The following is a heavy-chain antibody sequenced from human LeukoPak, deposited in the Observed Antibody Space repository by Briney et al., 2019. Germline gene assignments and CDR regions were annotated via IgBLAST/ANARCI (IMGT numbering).Heavy chain of an antibody. V-gene: IGHV4-59*01. CDR1: GGSISSYY. J-gene: IGHJ4*02. D-gene: IGHD2-21*01. CDR3: ARVSGLIPTRGYFDF. Sequence: SETLSLTCTVSGGSISSYYWSWIRQPPGKGLEWIGYIYYSGSTNYNPSLKSRVTISVDTSKNQFSLKLSSVTAADTAVYYCARVSGLIPTRGYFDFWGQGTLVSVFS. CDR2: IYYSGST.